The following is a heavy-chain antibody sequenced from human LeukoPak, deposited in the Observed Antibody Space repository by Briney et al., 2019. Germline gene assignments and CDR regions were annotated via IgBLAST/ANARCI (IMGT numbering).Heavy chain of an antibody. J-gene: IGHJ4*02. CDR3: AKAVYSSSWSIDY. V-gene: IGHV3-7*03. CDR1: GFTFSRHW. D-gene: IGHD6-13*01. Sequence: GGSLRLSCAASGFTFSRHWMTWVRQAPGKGLEWVANIKHDGSEKNYVDSVKGRFTISRDNAKNSLYLQMNSLRAEDTAVYYCAKAVYSSSWSIDYWGQGTLVTVSS. CDR2: IKHDGSEK.